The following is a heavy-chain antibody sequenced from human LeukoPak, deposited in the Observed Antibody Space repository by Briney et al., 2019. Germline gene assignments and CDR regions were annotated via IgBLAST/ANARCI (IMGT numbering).Heavy chain of an antibody. J-gene: IGHJ4*02. Sequence: PSETLSLTCTVSGGSISSSSYYWGWIRQPPGKGLEWIGSVHHSGSTYYNPSLKSRVTISLDTSKNQFSLKLTSVTAADTAVYYCARDPGLYSSSDSLPWGQGTLVTVSS. CDR2: VHHSGST. CDR3: ARDPGLYSSSDSLP. CDR1: GGSISSSSYY. D-gene: IGHD6-6*01. V-gene: IGHV4-39*07.